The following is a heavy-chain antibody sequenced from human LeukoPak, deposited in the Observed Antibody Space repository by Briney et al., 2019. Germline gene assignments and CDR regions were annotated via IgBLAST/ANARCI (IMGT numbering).Heavy chain of an antibody. D-gene: IGHD6-13*01. V-gene: IGHV4-4*09. Sequence: SETLSLTCTVSGGSISSYYWSWVRQPPGEGLGWIGYIYTSGSTTYNTSLTSRVTISVDTSKNQFSLKLSSLTAADTAVYYCARGSSGWYLWYYYYYMDVWGKGTTVTVSS. CDR2: IYTSGST. CDR3: ARGSSGWYLWYYYYYMDV. CDR1: GGSISSYY. J-gene: IGHJ6*03.